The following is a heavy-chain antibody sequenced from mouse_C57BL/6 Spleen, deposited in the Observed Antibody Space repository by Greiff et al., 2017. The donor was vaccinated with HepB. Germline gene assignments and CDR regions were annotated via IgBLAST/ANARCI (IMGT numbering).Heavy chain of an antibody. CDR3: ARWLLRDYYAMDY. V-gene: IGHV1-58*01. CDR1: GYTFTSYG. Sequence: EVKLMESGAELVRPGSSVKMSCKTSGYTFTSYGINWVKQRPGQGLEWIGYIYIGNGYTEYNEKFKGKATLTSDTSSSTAYMQLSSLTSEDSAIYFCARWLLRDYYAMDYWGQGTSVTVSS. J-gene: IGHJ4*01. CDR2: IYIGNGYT. D-gene: IGHD2-3*01.